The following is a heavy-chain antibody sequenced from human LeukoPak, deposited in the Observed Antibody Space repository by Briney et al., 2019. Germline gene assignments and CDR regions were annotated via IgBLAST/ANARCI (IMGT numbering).Heavy chain of an antibody. Sequence: PGRSLTLSCAASGFTFNTYGMHWVRQAPGRGLDWVAVISYDGRNEYYTDSVKGRFTISRDKSRNTLYLQMNSLGTEDTAVYYCASPYYYDSSGYYYGTDYWGQGTLVPVSS. CDR2: ISYDGRNE. CDR1: GFTFNTYG. V-gene: IGHV3-30*03. J-gene: IGHJ4*02. D-gene: IGHD3-22*01. CDR3: ASPYYYDSSGYYYGTDY.